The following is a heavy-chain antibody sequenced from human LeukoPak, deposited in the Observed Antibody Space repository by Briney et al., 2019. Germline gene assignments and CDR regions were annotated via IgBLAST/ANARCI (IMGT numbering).Heavy chain of an antibody. CDR1: GGSISSSSYC. V-gene: IGHV4-39*01. CDR3: ARTESYIPEYWFDP. CDR2: ICYSGST. Sequence: KASETLSLTCTVSGGSISSSSYCWGWIRQPPGKGLEWIGSICYSGSTFYNPSLKSRVTLSVDTSKNQFSLNLSSVTAADTAVYCCARTESYIPEYWFDPWGQGTLVTVSS. J-gene: IGHJ5*02. D-gene: IGHD3-10*01.